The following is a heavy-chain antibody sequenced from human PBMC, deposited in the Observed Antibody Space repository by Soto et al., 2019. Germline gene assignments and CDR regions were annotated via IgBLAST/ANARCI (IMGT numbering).Heavy chain of an antibody. J-gene: IGHJ6*03. Sequence: SETLSLTCTVSGGSISSYYWSWIRQPPGKGLEWIGYIYYSGSTNYNPSLKSRVTISVDTSKNQFSLKLSSVTAADTAVYYCARYKKVIAVAGAYYYYMDVWGKGTTVTVSS. CDR3: ARYKKVIAVAGAYYYYMDV. CDR2: IYYSGST. V-gene: IGHV4-59*01. CDR1: GGSISSYY. D-gene: IGHD6-19*01.